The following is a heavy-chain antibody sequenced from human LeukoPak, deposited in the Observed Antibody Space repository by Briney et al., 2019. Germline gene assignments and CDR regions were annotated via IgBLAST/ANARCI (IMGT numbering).Heavy chain of an antibody. CDR2: IYYSGST. Sequence: PSETLSLTCTVSGGSISSHYWSWIRQPPGKGLEWIGYIYYSGSTDYNPSLKSRVTISVDTSKNQFSLKLSSVTAADTAVYYCARHAAARVLDYWGQGTLVTVSS. D-gene: IGHD6-13*01. J-gene: IGHJ4*02. CDR1: GGSISSHY. V-gene: IGHV4-59*08. CDR3: ARHAAARVLDY.